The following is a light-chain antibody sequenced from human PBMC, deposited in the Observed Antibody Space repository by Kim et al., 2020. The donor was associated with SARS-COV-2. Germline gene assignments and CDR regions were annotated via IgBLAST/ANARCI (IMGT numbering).Light chain of an antibody. Sequence: LSTGERATLSCRARQSVSSSYLAWYQQKPGQAPRLLIYGASSRATGIPDRFSGSGSGTDFSLTISRLEPEDFAVYYCQQYGRSSYTFGQGTKLEI. CDR1: QSVSSSY. V-gene: IGKV3-20*01. J-gene: IGKJ2*01. CDR3: QQYGRSSYT. CDR2: GAS.